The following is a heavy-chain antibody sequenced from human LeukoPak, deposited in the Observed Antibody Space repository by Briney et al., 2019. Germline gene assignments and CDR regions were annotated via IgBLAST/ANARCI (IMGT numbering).Heavy chain of an antibody. CDR1: GYSFTDYY. Sequence: ASVKVSCKASGYSFTDYYMHWVRQAPGQGLEWMGWINPNSGGTNYAKKFRGRITMTRDTSISTAYMELSSLRSDDTAVYYCASDSYGSSGYYGYYYGMDVWGQGTTVTVSS. CDR3: ASDSYGSSGYYGYYYGMDV. D-gene: IGHD3-22*01. J-gene: IGHJ6*02. CDR2: INPNSGGT. V-gene: IGHV1-2*02.